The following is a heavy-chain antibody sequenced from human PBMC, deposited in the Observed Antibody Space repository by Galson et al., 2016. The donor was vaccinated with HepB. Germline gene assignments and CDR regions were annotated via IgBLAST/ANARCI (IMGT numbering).Heavy chain of an antibody. CDR2: VPYGGGA. CDR3: AGGWQFDY. Sequence: CTVSGGSISSYYCHWVRQSPGKGLEWIGYVPYGGGANYNPSLKRRVTISADSSNKQLSLMLTSVTAADTAVYYCAGGWQFDYWGQGMLVTVAS. V-gene: IGHV4-59*08. J-gene: IGHJ4*02. D-gene: IGHD6-19*01. CDR1: GGSISSYY.